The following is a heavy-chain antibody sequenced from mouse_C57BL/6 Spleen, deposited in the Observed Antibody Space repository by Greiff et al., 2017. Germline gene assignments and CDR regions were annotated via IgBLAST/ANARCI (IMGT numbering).Heavy chain of an antibody. CDR3: AKSIYYYGSSYLYYAMDY. CDR1: GYTFTSYW. D-gene: IGHD1-1*01. CDR2: IHPNSGST. Sequence: QVQLKQPGAELVKPGASVKLSCKASGYTFTSYWMHWVKQRPGQGLEWIGMIHPNSGSTNYNEKFKSKATLTVDKSSSTAYMQLSSLTSEYSAVYYCAKSIYYYGSSYLYYAMDYWGQGTSVTVSS. J-gene: IGHJ4*01. V-gene: IGHV1-64*01.